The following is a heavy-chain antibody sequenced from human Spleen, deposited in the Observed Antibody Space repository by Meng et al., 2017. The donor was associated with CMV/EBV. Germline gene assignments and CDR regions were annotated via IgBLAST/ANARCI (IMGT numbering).Heavy chain of an antibody. V-gene: IGHV4-31*03. CDR2: SYSDGTT. Sequence: CTVSGGPMSSGGYCWTWIRQHPEKGLEWIGYSYSDGTTHYNPSLRSRLSISVDTSKNVFFLKLNSVTAADTAVYFCARQSPDNWFDPWGQGARVTVSS. J-gene: IGHJ5*02. CDR1: GGPMSSGGYC. CDR3: ARQSPDNWFDP.